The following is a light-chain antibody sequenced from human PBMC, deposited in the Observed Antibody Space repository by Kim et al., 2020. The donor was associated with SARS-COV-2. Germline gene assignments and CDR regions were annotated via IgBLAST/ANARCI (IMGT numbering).Light chain of an antibody. CDR2: GKN. J-gene: IGLJ2*01. CDR3: NSRDSNDNVV. Sequence: VALGQTIRTTCQGDSRRSYYATWYQQKPGQAPILVIYGKNNRPSGIPDRFSGSSSGNTASLTITGTQAGDEADYYCNSRDSNDNVVFGGGTQLTVL. V-gene: IGLV3-19*01. CDR1: SRRSYY.